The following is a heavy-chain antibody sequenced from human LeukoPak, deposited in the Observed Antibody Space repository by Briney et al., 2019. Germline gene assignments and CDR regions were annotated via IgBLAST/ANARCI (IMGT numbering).Heavy chain of an antibody. CDR3: ARSTDRYYYDSSGPLGQFDY. CDR2: IYPGDSDT. V-gene: IGHV5-51*01. D-gene: IGHD3-22*01. CDR1: GYSFTSYW. Sequence: KPGESLKISCKGSGYSFTSYWIGWVRQMPGKGLEWMGIIYPGDSDTRYSPSFQGQVTISADKSISTAYLQWSSLKASDTAMYYCARSTDRYYYDSSGPLGQFDYWGQGTLVTVSS. J-gene: IGHJ4*02.